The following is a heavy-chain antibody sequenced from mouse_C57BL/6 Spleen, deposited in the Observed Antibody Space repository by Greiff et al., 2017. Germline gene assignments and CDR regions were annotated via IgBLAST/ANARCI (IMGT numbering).Heavy chain of an antibody. D-gene: IGHD2-4*01. Sequence: VQLVESGGGLVKPGGSLKLSCAASGFTFSDYGMHWVRQAPEKGLEWVAYISSGSSTIYYADTVKGRFTISRDNAKNTLFLQMTSLRSEDTAMYYCARPSIYYDYDGDVPFDYWGQGTTLTVSS. CDR2: ISSGSSTI. CDR3: ARPSIYYDYDGDVPFDY. CDR1: GFTFSDYG. J-gene: IGHJ2*01. V-gene: IGHV5-17*01.